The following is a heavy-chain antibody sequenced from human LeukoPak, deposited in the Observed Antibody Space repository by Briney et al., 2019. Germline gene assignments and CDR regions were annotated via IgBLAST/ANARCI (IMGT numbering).Heavy chain of an antibody. CDR1: GFTFSSDW. J-gene: IGHJ4*02. D-gene: IGHD4-17*01. Sequence: GGSLRLSCAASGFTFSSDWVSWVRQAPGKGLEWVANIKQEGSEKYYLDSVKGRFTISRDNAKNSLYLQMNSLRAEDTAVYSCARDKSYGDSSDYWGQGTLVTVSS. CDR3: ARDKSYGDSSDY. CDR2: IKQEGSEK. V-gene: IGHV3-7*01.